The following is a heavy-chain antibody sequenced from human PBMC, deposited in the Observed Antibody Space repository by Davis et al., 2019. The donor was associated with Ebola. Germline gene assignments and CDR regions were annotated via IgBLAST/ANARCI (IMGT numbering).Heavy chain of an antibody. CDR1: GDSVSSNSAG. CDR2: TYYRSKWYT. D-gene: IGHD1-7*01. CDR3: ARVSAVAGTTYWYFDL. Sequence: SQTLSLTCTISGDSVSSNSAGWNWIRQSPSRGLEWLGRTYYRSKWYTDYAVSVRGRISINPDTSKNQFSLQLNSVTPEDTAIYYCARVSAVAGTTYWYFDLWGRGTLVTVSS. V-gene: IGHV6-1*01. J-gene: IGHJ2*01.